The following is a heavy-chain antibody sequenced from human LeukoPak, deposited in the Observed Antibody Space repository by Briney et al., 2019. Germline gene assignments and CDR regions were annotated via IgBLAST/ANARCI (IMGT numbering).Heavy chain of an antibody. D-gene: IGHD3-10*01. Sequence: ASVKVSCKASGYTFTSYAMHWVRQAPGQGLEWMGWINAGNGNTKYSQKFQGRVTITRDTSASTAYMELSSLRSEDTAVYYCARVGSGSPPFDYWGQGTLVTVSS. V-gene: IGHV1-3*01. CDR2: INAGNGNT. CDR1: GYTFTSYA. J-gene: IGHJ4*02. CDR3: ARVGSGSPPFDY.